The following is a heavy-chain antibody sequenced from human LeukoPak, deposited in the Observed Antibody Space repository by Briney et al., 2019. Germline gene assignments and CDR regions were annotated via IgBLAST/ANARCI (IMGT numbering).Heavy chain of an antibody. V-gene: IGHV1-69*13. CDR3: AMDIVVVPAVDVYFDY. D-gene: IGHD2-2*03. CDR1: GGTFSSYA. CDR2: IIPIFGTA. J-gene: IGHJ4*02. Sequence: ASVKVSCKASGGTFSSYAISRVRQAPGQGLEWMGGIIPIFGTANYAQKFQGRVTITADESTSTAYMELSSLRSEDTAVYYCAMDIVVVPAVDVYFDYWGQGTLVTVSS.